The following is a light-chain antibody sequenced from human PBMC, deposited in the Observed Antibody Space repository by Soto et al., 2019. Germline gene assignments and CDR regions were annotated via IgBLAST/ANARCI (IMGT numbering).Light chain of an antibody. CDR2: WTS. CDR1: QSVFYSSNNKNY. Sequence: DIVMTQSPDSLAVSLGERATINCKSSQSVFYSSNNKNYLAWYQQKSGQPPKLLLYWTSTRASGVPDRFSGSGSGTDFTLTISSLQAEDVAVYYCQQYYSTPPTFGQGTKLEIK. CDR3: QQYYSTPPT. J-gene: IGKJ2*01. V-gene: IGKV4-1*01.